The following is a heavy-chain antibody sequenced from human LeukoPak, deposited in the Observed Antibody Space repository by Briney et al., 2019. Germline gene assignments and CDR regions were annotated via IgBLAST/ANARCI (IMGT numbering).Heavy chain of an antibody. J-gene: IGHJ4*02. CDR2: INPNSGCT. Sequence: ASGKVSCKASGYTFTGYYMHWVRQAPGQGLEWRGWINPNSGCTNYAQKFEGRVTMTRDKSTSTAYMELSRLRSDDTAVYYCARDYDILTGYYFFDYWGQGTLVTVSS. D-gene: IGHD3-9*01. V-gene: IGHV1-2*02. CDR3: ARDYDILTGYYFFDY. CDR1: GYTFTGYY.